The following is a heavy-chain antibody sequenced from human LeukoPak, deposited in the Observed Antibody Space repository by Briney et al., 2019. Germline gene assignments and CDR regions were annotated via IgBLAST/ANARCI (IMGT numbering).Heavy chain of an antibody. CDR1: GGTFSSYA. CDR3: ARDKKSSSWYTLGGFDP. Sequence: ASVKVSCKASGGTFSSYAISWVRQAPGQGLEWMGRIIPIFGTANYAQKFQGRVTITTDESTSTAYMELSSLRSEDTAVNYCARDKKSSSWYTLGGFDPWGQGTLVTVSS. J-gene: IGHJ5*02. CDR2: IIPIFGTA. V-gene: IGHV1-69*05. D-gene: IGHD6-13*01.